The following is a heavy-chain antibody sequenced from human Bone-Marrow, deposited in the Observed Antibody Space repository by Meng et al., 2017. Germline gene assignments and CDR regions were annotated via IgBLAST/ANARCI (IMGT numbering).Heavy chain of an antibody. Sequence: QVDLVQFWNVVKKACASVKASCQVTGGTISTYAFSWVRQAPGAGLEWMGGIIPPSGKTNYQQKFQDGVTITADESTSTAYMELSSLRSEDTAGDYCGRDRYYYDSSGYRFEYWGQGTLVT. CDR3: GRDRYYYDSSGYRFEY. CDR1: GGTISTYA. CDR2: IIPPSGKT. D-gene: IGHD3-22*01. V-gene: IGHV1-69*01. J-gene: IGHJ4*02.